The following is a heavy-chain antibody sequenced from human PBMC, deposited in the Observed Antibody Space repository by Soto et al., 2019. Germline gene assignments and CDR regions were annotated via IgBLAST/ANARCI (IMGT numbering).Heavy chain of an antibody. CDR2: INAGNGDT. D-gene: IGHD3-16*01. J-gene: IGHJ4*02. V-gene: IGHV1-3*01. Sequence: QVHLVQSGAEVKKPGASVKVSCKASGYSFTKYAIQWVRQAPGQSLERMGWINAGNGDTEYSQKFQGTVTITTDTTGTTAYLELNKHSYEDKAVYYCSKGGTYSYAFFDYWGQGTLVTVSS. CDR1: GYSFTKYA. CDR3: SKGGTYSYAFFDY.